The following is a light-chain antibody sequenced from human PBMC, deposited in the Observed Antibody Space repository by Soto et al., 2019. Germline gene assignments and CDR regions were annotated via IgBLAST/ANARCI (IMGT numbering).Light chain of an antibody. Sequence: QSALTQPPSASGSPGQSVTISCTGTKSDIVVYDFVSWYQHHPGKAPRLLIYEVVQRPSGVPDRFSGSKSGNTAALTVSGLQAADEADYFCKSYAGSNTDVFGSGTKLTVL. CDR3: KSYAGSNTDV. J-gene: IGLJ1*01. V-gene: IGLV2-8*01. CDR2: EVV. CDR1: KSDIVVYDF.